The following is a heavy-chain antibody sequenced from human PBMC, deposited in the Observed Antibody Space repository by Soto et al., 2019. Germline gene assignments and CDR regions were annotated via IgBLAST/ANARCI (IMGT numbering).Heavy chain of an antibody. J-gene: IGHJ5*02. V-gene: IGHV3-33*01. CDR3: ARDGGCSDCGVVGFNWYDL. D-gene: IGHD2-21*01. Sequence: QVQLVESGGGVVQPGRSLRLSCAASGFTFSSYGMHWVRQAPGKGLEWVAVIWYDGSNKYYADSVKGRFTISRDNSKNTLYLQMNSLIAEDAAVYYCARDGGCSDCGVVGFNWYDLWGAGSLVIVSS. CDR1: GFTFSSYG. CDR2: IWYDGSNK.